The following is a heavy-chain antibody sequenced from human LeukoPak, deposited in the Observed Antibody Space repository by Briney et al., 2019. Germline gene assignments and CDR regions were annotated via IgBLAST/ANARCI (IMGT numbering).Heavy chain of an antibody. CDR3: ARGVRGYSYGLYYFDY. J-gene: IGHJ4*02. D-gene: IGHD5-18*01. Sequence: GGSLRLSCAASGFTFSSYAMHWVRQAPGKGLEWVAVISYDGSNKYYADSVKGRFTISRDNSKNTLYLQMNSLRAEDTAVYYCARGVRGYSYGLYYFDYWGQGTLVTVSS. CDR2: ISYDGSNK. V-gene: IGHV3-30-3*01. CDR1: GFTFSSYA.